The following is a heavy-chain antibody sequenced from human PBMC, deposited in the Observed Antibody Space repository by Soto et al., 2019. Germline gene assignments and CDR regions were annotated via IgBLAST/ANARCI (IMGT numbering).Heavy chain of an antibody. J-gene: IGHJ4*02. CDR3: ARQGAGGNSGYDY. CDR1: SGSISSSNW. Sequence: SETLSLTCAVSSGSISSSNWWSWVRQPPGKGLEWIGEIYHSGSTNYNPSLKSRVTISVDKSKNQFSLKLSSVTAADTAVYYCARQGAGGNSGYDYWGQGTLVTVSS. V-gene: IGHV4-4*02. CDR2: IYHSGST. D-gene: IGHD5-12*01.